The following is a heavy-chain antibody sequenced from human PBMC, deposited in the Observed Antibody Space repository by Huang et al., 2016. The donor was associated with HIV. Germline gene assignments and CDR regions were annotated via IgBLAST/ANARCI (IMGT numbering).Heavy chain of an antibody. V-gene: IGHV4-34*01. J-gene: IGHJ6*03. CDR3: ARRHCSGGSCDSPSHRYHYMDV. D-gene: IGHD2-15*01. CDR2: INHSGST. CDR1: SGSFSDYY. Sequence: QVQLQQWGGGLLKPSETLSLTCAVYSGSFSDYYWSWIRQPPGQGLAWIGEINHSGSTNNNPSPKSRFTISLDMSKNQFSLRLRSVTATDTAIYYCARRHCSGGSCDSPSHRYHYMDVWGKGTTVTVSS.